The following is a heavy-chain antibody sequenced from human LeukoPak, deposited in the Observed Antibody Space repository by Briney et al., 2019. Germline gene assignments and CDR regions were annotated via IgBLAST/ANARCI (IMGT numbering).Heavy chain of an antibody. CDR2: ISSGGDYT. CDR1: GFTFNTFG. CDR3: AKGLSLFDY. J-gene: IGHJ4*02. V-gene: IGHV3-23*01. Sequence: PGGSLRLSCAASGFTFNTFGMNWVRQAPGKGLEWVSEISSGGDYTYYADSVKGRFTISRDNSKNTLYLQMNSLRADDTALYYCAKGLSLFDYWGQGTLVTVSS.